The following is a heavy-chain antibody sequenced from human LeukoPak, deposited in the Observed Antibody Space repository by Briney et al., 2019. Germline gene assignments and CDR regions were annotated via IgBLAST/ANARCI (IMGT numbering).Heavy chain of an antibody. D-gene: IGHD3-3*01. V-gene: IGHV4-34*01. Sequence: PSETLSLTCAVYGGSFSGYYWSWIRQPPGKGLEWIGEINHSGSTNYNPSLKSRVTISVDTSKNQFSLKLTSVTAADTAVYYCARGIMVFGVAKGYMDVWGKGTTVTVSS. CDR1: GGSFSGYY. CDR3: ARGIMVFGVAKGYMDV. J-gene: IGHJ6*03. CDR2: INHSGST.